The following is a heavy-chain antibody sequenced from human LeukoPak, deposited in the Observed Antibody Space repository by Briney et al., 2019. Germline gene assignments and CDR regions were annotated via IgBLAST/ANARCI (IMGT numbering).Heavy chain of an antibody. CDR1: GYTFTGYY. CDR3: ARDLLVGATILILDY. D-gene: IGHD1-26*01. V-gene: IGHV1-2*02. CDR2: INPNSGGT. J-gene: IGHJ4*02. Sequence: GASVKVSCKASGYTFTGYYMHWVRQAPGQGLEWMGWINPNSGGTNYAQKFQGRVTMTRDTSISTAYMELRSLRSDDTAVYYCARDLLVGATILILDYWGQGTLVTVSS.